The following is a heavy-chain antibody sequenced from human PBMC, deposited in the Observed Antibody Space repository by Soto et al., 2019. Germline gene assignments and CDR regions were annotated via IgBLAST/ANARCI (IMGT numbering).Heavy chain of an antibody. Sequence: EVQLVESGGGLVQPGGSLRLTCAASGFSFSNYWMHWVRQAPGQGPAWVSHINSDGSSTTYADSVKGRFTISRDNAKNTLYLQVNSLRVEDTAVYYCARVAGRCISTACELYGMDVWGQGTTVTVSS. CDR3: ARVAGRCISTACELYGMDV. V-gene: IGHV3-74*01. J-gene: IGHJ6*02. CDR2: INSDGSST. D-gene: IGHD2-2*01. CDR1: GFSFSNYW.